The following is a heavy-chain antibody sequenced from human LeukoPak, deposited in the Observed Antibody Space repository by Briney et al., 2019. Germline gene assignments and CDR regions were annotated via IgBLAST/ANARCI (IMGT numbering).Heavy chain of an antibody. CDR2: IYYSGST. V-gene: IGHV4-31*03. CDR1: GGSISSGGYY. CDR3: ARKAISSSWYGEGVDY. D-gene: IGHD6-13*01. J-gene: IGHJ4*02. Sequence: ASETLSLTCTVSGGSISSGGYYWSWIRQHPGKGLGWIGYIYYSGSTYYNPSLKSRVTISVDTSKNQFSLKLSSVTAADTAVYYCARKAISSSWYGEGVDYWGQGTLVTVSS.